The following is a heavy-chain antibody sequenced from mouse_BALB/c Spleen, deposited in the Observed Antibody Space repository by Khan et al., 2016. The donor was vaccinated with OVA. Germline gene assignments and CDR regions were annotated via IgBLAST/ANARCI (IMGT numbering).Heavy chain of an antibody. D-gene: IGHD2-14*01. CDR3: AREGAYYRSDGWFAY. J-gene: IGHJ3*01. CDR1: GYTFTTYT. V-gene: IGHV1-4*01. CDR2: ISPSSGYT. Sequence: QVQLQQSGTELARPGASVKMSCKASGYTFTTYTMHWVKQRPGRGLEWIGYISPSSGYTNYNQKFKDKATLTADKSSITAYMQLSSLTSEDSAVYYCAREGAYYRSDGWFAYWVQGTLVTVSA.